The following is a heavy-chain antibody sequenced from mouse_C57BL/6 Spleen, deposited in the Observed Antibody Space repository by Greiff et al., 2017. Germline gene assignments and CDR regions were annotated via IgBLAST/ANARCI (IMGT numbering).Heavy chain of an antibody. CDR2: IYPRSGNT. D-gene: IGHD3-3*01. CDR1: GYTFTSYG. V-gene: IGHV1-81*01. J-gene: IGHJ4*01. Sequence: QVQLQQSGAELARPGASVKLSCKASGYTFTSYGISWVKQRTGKGLEWIGEIYPRSGNTYYNEKFKGKATLTADKSSSTAYMELRSLTSEDSAVXFCARDGTYYAMDDWGQGTSVTVSS. CDR3: ARDGTYYAMDD.